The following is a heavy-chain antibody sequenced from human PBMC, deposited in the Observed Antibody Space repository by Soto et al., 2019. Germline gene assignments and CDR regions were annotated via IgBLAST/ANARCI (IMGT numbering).Heavy chain of an antibody. D-gene: IGHD1-1*01. CDR3: ASVDHIAGYDIDY. J-gene: IGHJ4*02. V-gene: IGHV4-59*01. CDR1: GASITSYY. CDR2: IYHSGST. Sequence: SSETLSLTCTVSGASITSYYWSWTRQPPGKGLEWIGYIYHSGSTNYNPSLKSRINISVDTSKNQFSLKLRSVTAADTAVYYCASVDHIAGYDIDYWGQGTLLTVSS.